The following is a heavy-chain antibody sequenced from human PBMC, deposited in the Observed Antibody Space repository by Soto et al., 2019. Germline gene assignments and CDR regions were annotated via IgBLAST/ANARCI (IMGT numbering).Heavy chain of an antibody. V-gene: IGHV4-34*01. CDR2: INHSGST. CDR3: ARGRLGRLGVYGSTIRYRPGRWFDP. CDR1: GGSFSGYY. Sequence: SETLSLTCAVYGGSFSGYYWSWIRQPPGKGLEWIGEINHSGSTNYNPSLKSRVTISVDTSKNQFSLKLSSVTAADTAVYYCARGRLGRLGVYGSTIRYRPGRWFDPWGQGTLVTV. J-gene: IGHJ5*02. D-gene: IGHD2-2*01.